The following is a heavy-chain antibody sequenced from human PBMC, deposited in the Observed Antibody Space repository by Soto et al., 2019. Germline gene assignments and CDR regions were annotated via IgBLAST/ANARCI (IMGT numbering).Heavy chain of an antibody. Sequence: QVQLQESGPGLLKPSGTLSLTCAVSGASVSSSNWWSWVRQPPGKGLEWIGESYHSGSTNHNPSLKSRVTISVDKSKNQFSLKLSSVTAADTAVYYCARTPGMAVPGTRFYFDYWGQGTLVTVSS. CDR3: ARTPGMAVPGTRFYFDY. CDR2: SYHSGST. J-gene: IGHJ4*02. V-gene: IGHV4-4*02. D-gene: IGHD6-19*01. CDR1: GASVSSSNW.